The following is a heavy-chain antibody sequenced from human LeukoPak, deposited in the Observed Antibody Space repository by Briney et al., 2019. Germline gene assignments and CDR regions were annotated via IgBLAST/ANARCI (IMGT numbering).Heavy chain of an antibody. CDR3: ARVVRGVAYNWFDP. CDR1: GYTFTSYG. D-gene: IGHD3-10*01. J-gene: IGHJ5*02. CDR2: ISAYNGNT. Sequence: GGSVKVSCKASGYTFTSYGISWVRQAPGQGLEWMGWISAYNGNTNYAQKLQGRVTMTTDTSTSTAYMELRSLRSDDTAVYYCARVVRGVAYNWFDPWGQGTLVTVSS. V-gene: IGHV1-18*01.